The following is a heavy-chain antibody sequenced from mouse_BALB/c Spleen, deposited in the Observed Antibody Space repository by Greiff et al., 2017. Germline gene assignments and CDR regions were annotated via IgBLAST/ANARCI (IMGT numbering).Heavy chain of an antibody. V-gene: IGHV5-12-2*01. D-gene: IGHD1-1*01. CDR2: ISNGGGST. CDR3: ARHREDYYGSVDY. CDR1: GFTFSSYT. J-gene: IGHJ2*01. Sequence: DVKLVESGGGLVQPGGSLKLSCAASGFTFSSYTMSWVRQTPEKRLEWVAYISNGGGSTYYPDTVKGRFTISRDNAKNTLYLQMSSLKSEDTAMYYCARHREDYYGSVDYWGQGTTLTVSS.